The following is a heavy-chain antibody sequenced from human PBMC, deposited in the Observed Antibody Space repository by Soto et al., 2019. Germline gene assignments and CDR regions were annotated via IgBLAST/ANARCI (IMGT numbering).Heavy chain of an antibody. CDR3: ARGPDYSDVPLWDY. J-gene: IGHJ4*02. V-gene: IGHV1-46*02. CDR1: GYPFNKYY. Sequence: QVQLVQSGAEVRKPGASVRLSCETSGYPFNKYYIHWVRQASGQGLEWVGIINLRGGTTEYAREFRGRVSMTGDTSTSTAYMELSSLRSEDTAVYFCARGPDYSDVPLWDYWGQGTLVTVSS. D-gene: IGHD4-17*01. CDR2: INLRGGTT.